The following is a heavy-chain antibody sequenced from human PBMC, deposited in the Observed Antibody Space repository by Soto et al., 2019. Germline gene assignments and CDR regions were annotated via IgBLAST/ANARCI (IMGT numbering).Heavy chain of an antibody. Sequence: GGSLRLSCAASGFTFRSYPIYGVRQAPGKGLEWVAAITRDGRTEYYTDSVKGRISISRDSSKNTVYLQLNSLRAEDTAVYYWATGAAYYYDTSHYWGQGTLVTVSS. J-gene: IGHJ4*02. CDR1: GFTFRSYP. CDR3: ATGAAYYYDTSHY. D-gene: IGHD3-22*01. V-gene: IGHV3-30*04. CDR2: ITRDGRTE.